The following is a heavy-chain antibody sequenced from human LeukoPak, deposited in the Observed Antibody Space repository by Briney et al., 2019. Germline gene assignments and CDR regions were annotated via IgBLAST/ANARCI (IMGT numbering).Heavy chain of an antibody. CDR1: GYTFTSYG. CDR2: ISAYNGNT. Sequence: ASVKVSCMGSGYTFTSYGISGVRQAPGQGLAWVGWISAYNGNTNNAQKLQGRVTMPIDTSTSTAYMELRSLRSDDTAVYYCARESGRNYVLNWFDPWGQGTLVTVSS. CDR3: ARESGRNYVLNWFDP. V-gene: IGHV1-18*01. D-gene: IGHD1-7*01. J-gene: IGHJ5*02.